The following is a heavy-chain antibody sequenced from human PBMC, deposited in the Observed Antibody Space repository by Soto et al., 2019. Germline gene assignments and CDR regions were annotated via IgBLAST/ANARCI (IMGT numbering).Heavy chain of an antibody. CDR1: GGSISSSNW. Sequence: PSETLSLTCAVSGGSISSSNWWSWVRQPPGKGLEWIGEIYHSGSTNYNPSLKSRVTISVDKSKNQFSLKLSSVTAADTAVYYCARGAPFYYDSSGYYSRGDYYYYGMDGWGQGTTVTVSS. CDR3: ARGAPFYYDSSGYYSRGDYYYYGMDG. V-gene: IGHV4-4*02. CDR2: IYHSGST. J-gene: IGHJ6*02. D-gene: IGHD3-22*01.